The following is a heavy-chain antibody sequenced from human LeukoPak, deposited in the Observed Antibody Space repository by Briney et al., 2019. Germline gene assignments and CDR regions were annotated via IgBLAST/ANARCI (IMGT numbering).Heavy chain of an antibody. CDR1: GLTFSSYS. CDR3: ARGYDYGDYVVDY. Sequence: GGSLRLSCAASGLTFSSYSMNWVRQAPGKGLEWVSSISSSSSYIYYADSVKGRFTISRDNAKNSLYLQMNSLRAEDTAVYYCARGYDYGDYVVDYWGQGTLVTVSS. D-gene: IGHD4-17*01. V-gene: IGHV3-21*01. CDR2: ISSSSSYI. J-gene: IGHJ4*02.